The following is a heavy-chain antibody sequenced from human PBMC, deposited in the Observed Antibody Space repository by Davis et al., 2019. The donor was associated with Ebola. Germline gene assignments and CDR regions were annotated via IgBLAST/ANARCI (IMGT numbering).Heavy chain of an antibody. J-gene: IGHJ3*02. D-gene: IGHD5-18*01. CDR2: IRNKGNSYTT. Sequence: PGGSLRLSCAASGFTLSDQYMDWVRQTPGLGLEWVGRIRNKGNSYTTEYAASVKGRFTISRDDSENSHYLQMNSLKTEDTAVYYCARGSVGTAFRAFDIWGQGTMVTVSS. CDR1: GFTLSDQY. CDR3: ARGSVGTAFRAFDI. V-gene: IGHV3-72*01.